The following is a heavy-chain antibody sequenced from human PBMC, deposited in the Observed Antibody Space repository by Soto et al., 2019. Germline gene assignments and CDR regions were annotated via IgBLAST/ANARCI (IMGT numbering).Heavy chain of an antibody. CDR1: GFTFSSYG. CDR3: AGGGNDQLLPRGYYYYGMDV. J-gene: IGHJ6*02. CDR2: ISYDGSNK. V-gene: IGHV3-30*03. D-gene: IGHD2-2*01. Sequence: QVQLVESGGGVVQPGRSLRLSCAASGFTFSSYGMHWVRQAPGKGLERVAVISYDGSNKYYAGSVKGRFTISRDNSKNTLYLQMNSLRAEDTAVYYCAGGGNDQLLPRGYYYYGMDVWGQGTTVTVSS.